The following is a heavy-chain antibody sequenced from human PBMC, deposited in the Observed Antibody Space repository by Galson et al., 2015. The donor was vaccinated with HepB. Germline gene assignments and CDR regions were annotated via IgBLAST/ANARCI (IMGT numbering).Heavy chain of an antibody. D-gene: IGHD6-6*01. Sequence: SETLSLTCAVSGGSFSGYYWSWIRQPPGKGLEWIGEINHSGSTNYNPSLKSRVTISVDTSKNLFSLKLSSVTAADTAVYYCARGLSIPGRLNSWGQGTLVTVSS. J-gene: IGHJ4*02. CDR1: GGSFSGYY. CDR3: ARGLSIPGRLNS. V-gene: IGHV4-34*01. CDR2: INHSGST.